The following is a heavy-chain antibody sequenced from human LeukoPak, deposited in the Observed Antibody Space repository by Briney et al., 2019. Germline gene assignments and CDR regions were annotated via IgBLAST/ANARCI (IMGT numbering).Heavy chain of an antibody. CDR2: ISSSSYI. D-gene: IGHD3-10*01. CDR3: ARPMVRGVIAGLDY. V-gene: IGHV3-21*01. CDR1: GFTFSSYS. J-gene: IGHJ4*02. Sequence: PGGSLRLSCAASGFTFSSYSMNWVRQAPGKGLEWVSSISSSSYIYYADSVKGRFTISRDNAKNSLYLQMNGLRAEDTAVYYCARPMVRGVIAGLDYWGQGTLVTVSS.